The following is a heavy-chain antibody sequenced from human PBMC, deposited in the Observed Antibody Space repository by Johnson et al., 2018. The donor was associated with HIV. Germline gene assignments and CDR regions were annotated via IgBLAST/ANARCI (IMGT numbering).Heavy chain of an antibody. CDR3: VKASKRELLQGKDAFDM. D-gene: IGHD1-7*01. V-gene: IGHV3-30*02. Sequence: QMLLVESGGGVVQPGGSLRLSCAASGFSFSNYGMHWVRQAPGKGLEWVAFLRSDESNKYSLDSGKGRFTISRDNSKNTLHLQMNSVRVEYTAIYYCVKASKRELLQGKDAFDMWGQGTMVTVSS. CDR2: LRSDESNK. J-gene: IGHJ3*02. CDR1: GFSFSNYG.